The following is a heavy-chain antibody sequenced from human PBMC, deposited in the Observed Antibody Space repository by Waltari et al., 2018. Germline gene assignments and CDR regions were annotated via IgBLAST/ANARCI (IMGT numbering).Heavy chain of an antibody. CDR2: IYRLGSS. D-gene: IGHD5-18*01. V-gene: IGHV3-66*02. CDR3: ARARDEDTAMVYFDH. J-gene: IGHJ4*02. Sequence: EVQLVESGGGLVHPGGSLRLSCAASGFTVSSNHMSWVRQAPGKGREWVSLIYRLGSSYYADSVRGRFSISRDNSKNTLHLQMNSLRAEDTAMYYCARARDEDTAMVYFDHWGQGTLISVSS. CDR1: GFTVSSNH.